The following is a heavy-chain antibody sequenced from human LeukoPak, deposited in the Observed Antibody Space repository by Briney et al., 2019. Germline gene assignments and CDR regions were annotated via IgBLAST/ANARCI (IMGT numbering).Heavy chain of an antibody. J-gene: IGHJ4*02. Sequence: SETLSLTCTVSGASINSSSYYWGWVRQPPGKGLEWIGSMYYRGSTYYNPSPKSRVTISADKSKNQFSLKLSSVTAADTAVYYCLYGGNSGDWVYWGQGTLVTVSS. V-gene: IGHV4-39*07. CDR1: GASINSSSYY. CDR2: MYYRGST. D-gene: IGHD4-23*01. CDR3: LYGGNSGDWVY.